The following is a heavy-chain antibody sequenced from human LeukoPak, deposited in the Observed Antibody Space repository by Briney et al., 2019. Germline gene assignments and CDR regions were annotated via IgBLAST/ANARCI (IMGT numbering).Heavy chain of an antibody. Sequence: SGGSLRLSCAASGFTFSSYWMHWVRQAPGKGLVWVSRINSDGSSTSYADSVKGRFTISRDNSKNSLYLQMNSLRTEDTALYYCAKDPGYCSSTSCSYFDYWGQGTLVTVSS. J-gene: IGHJ4*02. CDR2: INSDGSST. V-gene: IGHV3-74*01. D-gene: IGHD2-2*01. CDR3: AKDPGYCSSTSCSYFDY. CDR1: GFTFSSYW.